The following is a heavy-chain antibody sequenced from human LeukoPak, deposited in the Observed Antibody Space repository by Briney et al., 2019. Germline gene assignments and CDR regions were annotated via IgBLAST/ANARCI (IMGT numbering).Heavy chain of an antibody. V-gene: IGHV3-53*01. J-gene: IGHJ4*02. Sequence: GGSLRLSCAASGFSVSSNYMSWVRQAPGKGLEWVSVIYSGGSTYYADSVKGRFTISRDNSKNTPYLQMNSLRAEDTAVYYCARGYYDFWSGLYYWGQGTLVTVSS. CDR2: IYSGGST. CDR3: ARGYYDFWSGLYY. D-gene: IGHD3-3*01. CDR1: GFSVSSNY.